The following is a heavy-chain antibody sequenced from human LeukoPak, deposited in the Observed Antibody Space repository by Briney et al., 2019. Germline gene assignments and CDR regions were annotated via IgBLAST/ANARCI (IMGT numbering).Heavy chain of an antibody. D-gene: IGHD1-26*01. Sequence: GGSLRLSCAASGFTFSSYAMHWVRQAPGKGLEWVALISSDGSNKYYADSVKGRFTISRDNSKNTLYLQMNSLRAEDTAVYYCARDASGGATMDYWGQGTLVTVSS. CDR2: ISSDGSNK. CDR3: ARDASGGATMDY. J-gene: IGHJ4*02. V-gene: IGHV3-30-3*01. CDR1: GFTFSSYA.